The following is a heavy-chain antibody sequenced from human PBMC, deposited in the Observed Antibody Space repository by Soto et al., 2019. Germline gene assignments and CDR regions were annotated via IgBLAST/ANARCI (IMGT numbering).Heavy chain of an antibody. CDR3: SRSPAAIWYIDY. V-gene: IGHV4-61*01. CDR1: GGSVSSGSYY. CDR2: IYYSGST. Sequence: SETLSLTCTVSGGSVSSGSYYWSLIRQPPGKGLEWIGYIYYSGSTNYNPSLKSRVTISVDTSKNQFSLKLSSVTAADTAVYYCSRSPAAIWYIDYWGQATLVTVSS. D-gene: IGHD2-2*02. J-gene: IGHJ4*02.